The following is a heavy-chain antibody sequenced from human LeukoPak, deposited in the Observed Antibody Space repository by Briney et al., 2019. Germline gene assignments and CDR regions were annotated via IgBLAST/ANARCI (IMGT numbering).Heavy chain of an antibody. CDR3: ARGSTYYESSGQVPFDY. V-gene: IGHV3-48*01. Sequence: GALGLSFAASGFTFHTYSMNWVRQAPRKGPGWVSYIKGSSGIIDYADSVRGRFTISRDNAKNSLYLQMNSLRAEDTAVYYCARGSTYYESSGQVPFDYWGQGTLVTVSS. J-gene: IGHJ4*02. CDR2: IKGSSGII. D-gene: IGHD3-22*01. CDR1: GFTFHTYS.